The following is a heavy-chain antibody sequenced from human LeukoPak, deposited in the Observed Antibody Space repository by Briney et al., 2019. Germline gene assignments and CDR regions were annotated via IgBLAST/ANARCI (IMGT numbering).Heavy chain of an antibody. J-gene: IGHJ4*02. Sequence: ASVKVSCKASGYTFTGYYMHWVRQAPGQGLEWMGWVNPNSGGTNYAQKFQGRVTMTRDTSISTAYMELSRLRSDDTAVYYCARGGYYGSGRRIDYWGQGTLVTVSS. CDR3: ARGGYYGSGRRIDY. CDR1: GYTFTGYY. CDR2: VNPNSGGT. V-gene: IGHV1-2*02. D-gene: IGHD3-10*01.